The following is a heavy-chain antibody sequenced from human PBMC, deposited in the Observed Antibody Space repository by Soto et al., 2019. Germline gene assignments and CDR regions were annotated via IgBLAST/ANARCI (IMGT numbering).Heavy chain of an antibody. CDR3: ARVSGSYYYGMDV. Sequence: GASVKVSCKASGGTFSSYTISWVRQAPGQGLEWMGRIIPILGIANYAQKFQGRVTITADKSTSTAYMELSSLRSEDTAVYYCARVSGSYYYGMDVWGQGITVTVSS. CDR1: GGTFSSYT. V-gene: IGHV1-69*02. D-gene: IGHD1-26*01. CDR2: IIPILGIA. J-gene: IGHJ6*02.